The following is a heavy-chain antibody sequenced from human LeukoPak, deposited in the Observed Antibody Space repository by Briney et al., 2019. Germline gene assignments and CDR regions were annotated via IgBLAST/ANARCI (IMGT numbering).Heavy chain of an antibody. CDR3: AISPHPYLDWQWWYFDY. D-gene: IGHD3-9*01. CDR1: GFTFSNYG. Sequence: GGSPRLSCAASGFTFSNYGMYWGCHAPPQGQGWVSVISSGGRRKYYADSVTGRLTISRDNSKNNVYLQMNSRITDGTAVDYCAISPHPYLDWQWWYFDYWGQGTLITVSS. CDR2: ISSGGRRK. V-gene: IGHV3-30*03. J-gene: IGHJ4*02.